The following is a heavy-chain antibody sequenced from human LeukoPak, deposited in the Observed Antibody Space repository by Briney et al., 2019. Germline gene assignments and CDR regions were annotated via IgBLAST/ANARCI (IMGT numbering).Heavy chain of an antibody. D-gene: IGHD2-15*01. V-gene: IGHV3-64D*09. J-gene: IGHJ4*02. Sequence: GGSLRLSCSASGFTFNNYAMHWVRQAPGKGLEYISTIDNNGIFTYYADSVKDRFTVSRDNSKNTLYLQMSSLRAEDTAVYYCVKVGGCSGGSCCSGLWVFDYWGQGTLVTVSS. CDR1: GFTFNNYA. CDR2: IDNNGIFT. CDR3: VKVGGCSGGSCCSGLWVFDY.